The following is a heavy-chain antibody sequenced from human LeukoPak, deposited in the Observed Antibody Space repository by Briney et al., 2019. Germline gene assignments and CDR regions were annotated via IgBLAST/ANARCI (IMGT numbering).Heavy chain of an antibody. J-gene: IGHJ4*02. CDR3: ATPVVMGNSHFDY. V-gene: IGHV3-11*01. Sequence: GGSLRLSCAASGFTFSDYYMSWIRQAPGKGLECVSYISSSGNTTYHADSVKGRFTISRDNAKNSLYLQMSSLRAEDTAVYYCATPVVMGNSHFDYWGQGTLVTVSS. D-gene: IGHD3-22*01. CDR2: ISSSGNTT. CDR1: GFTFSDYY.